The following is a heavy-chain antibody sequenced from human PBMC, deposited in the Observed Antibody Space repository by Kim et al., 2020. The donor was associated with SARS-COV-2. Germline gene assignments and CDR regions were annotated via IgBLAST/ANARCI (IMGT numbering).Heavy chain of an antibody. V-gene: IGHV3-15*01. J-gene: IGHJ4*02. CDR1: GFTFSNAW. Sequence: GGSLRLSCAASGFTFSNAWMSWVRQAPGKGLEWVGRIKSKTDGGTTDYAAPVKGRFTISRDDSKNTLYLQMNSLKTEDTAVYYCTTDRGFRVGWGYNFLDYWGQGTLVTVSS. CDR2: IKSKTDGGTT. CDR3: TTDRGFRVGWGYNFLDY. D-gene: IGHD5-12*01.